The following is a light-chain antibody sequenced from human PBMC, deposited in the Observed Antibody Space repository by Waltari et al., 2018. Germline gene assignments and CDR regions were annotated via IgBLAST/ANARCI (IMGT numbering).Light chain of an antibody. Sequence: AIQMTQSPSSLSSSVGDRVTITCRASQDIGHDLGWYQQKPGKAPKLLIYAESSLQSGVPKRFSGAGSGTNFTLTISSLQSEDFATYYCLQDYDYPLTFGGGTKVAIK. J-gene: IGKJ4*01. CDR2: AES. V-gene: IGKV1-6*01. CDR3: LQDYDYPLT. CDR1: QDIGHD.